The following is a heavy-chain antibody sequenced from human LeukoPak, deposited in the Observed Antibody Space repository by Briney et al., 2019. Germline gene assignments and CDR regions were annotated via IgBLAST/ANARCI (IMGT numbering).Heavy chain of an antibody. D-gene: IGHD4-11*01. CDR3: ARDPSSVTLYFFDY. J-gene: IGHJ4*02. Sequence: ASVKISCKASGYTFRGNYIHWLRQAPGQGLEWMGWIDANNGDTKSAQKFQGRVTMSRDTSISTAYMDLSSLSPDDATVYYCARDPSSVTLYFFDYWGQGTLVTVSS. CDR2: IDANNGDT. V-gene: IGHV1-2*02. CDR1: GYTFRGNY.